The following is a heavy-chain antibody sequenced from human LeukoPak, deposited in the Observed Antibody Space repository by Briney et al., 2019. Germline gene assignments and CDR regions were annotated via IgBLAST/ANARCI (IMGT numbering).Heavy chain of an antibody. D-gene: IGHD2-15*01. Sequence: GGSLRPSCAASGFTFDDYAMHWVRQAPGKGLEWVSLISWDGGSTYYADSVKGRFTISRDNSKNSLYLQMNSLRAEDTALYYCAKDIERGYCSGGSCPGMDVWGKGTTVTVSS. J-gene: IGHJ6*04. V-gene: IGHV3-43D*04. CDR1: GFTFDDYA. CDR3: AKDIERGYCSGGSCPGMDV. CDR2: ISWDGGST.